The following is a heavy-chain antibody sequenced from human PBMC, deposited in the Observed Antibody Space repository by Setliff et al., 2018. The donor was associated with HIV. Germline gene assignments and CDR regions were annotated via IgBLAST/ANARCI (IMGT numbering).Heavy chain of an antibody. CDR3: ARDPEYYGISASFDY. V-gene: IGHV1-18*01. J-gene: IGHJ4*02. Sequence: ASVKVSCKASGYTFTSYGISWVRQAPGQGLEWMGWISTYNANTNYAQNFQGRVTMTTDTSTSTAYMELRSLTSDDTAVYYCARDPEYYGISASFDYWGQGTLVTVSS. CDR1: GYTFTSYG. CDR2: ISTYNANT. D-gene: IGHD3-22*01.